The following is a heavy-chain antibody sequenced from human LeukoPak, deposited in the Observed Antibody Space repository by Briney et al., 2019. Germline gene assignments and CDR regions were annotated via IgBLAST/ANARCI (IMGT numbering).Heavy chain of an antibody. V-gene: IGHV3-23*01. D-gene: IGHD3-22*01. J-gene: IGHJ4*02. Sequence: GGSLRLSCAASGFTLTNYAMSWVRQAPGMGLEWVSTISGRGSIAYYADSVKGRFTISRDNSKSTLFLHMNSPRVEDTAAYYCARVPYDSIAYHYFDYWGQGTLVTVPS. CDR3: ARVPYDSIAYHYFDY. CDR2: ISGRGSIA. CDR1: GFTLTNYA.